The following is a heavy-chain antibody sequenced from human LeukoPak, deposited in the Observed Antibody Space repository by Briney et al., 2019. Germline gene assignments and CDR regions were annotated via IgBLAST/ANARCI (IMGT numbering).Heavy chain of an antibody. CDR1: GYTFTGYY. CDR2: ISAYNGNT. V-gene: IGHV1-18*04. J-gene: IGHJ5*02. Sequence: ASVKVSCKASGYTFTGYYMHWVRQAPGQGLEWMGWISAYNGNTNYAQKLQGRVTMTTDTSTSTAYMELRSLRSDDTAVCYCARDPRAIAAAGSPWFDPWGQGTLVTVSS. D-gene: IGHD6-13*01. CDR3: ARDPRAIAAAGSPWFDP.